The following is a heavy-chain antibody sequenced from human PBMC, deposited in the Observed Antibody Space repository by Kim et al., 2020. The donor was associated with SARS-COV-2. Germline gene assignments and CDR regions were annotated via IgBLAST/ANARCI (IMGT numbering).Heavy chain of an antibody. CDR1: GFTFSSYG. CDR2: ISYDGSNK. D-gene: IGHD3-10*01. CDR3: AKDSYGSGSPYY. J-gene: IGHJ4*02. Sequence: GGSLRLSCAASGFTFSSYGMHWVRQAPGKGLEWVAVISYDGSNKYYADSVKGRFTISRDNSKNTLYLQMNSLRAEDTAVYYCAKDSYGSGSPYYWGQGTLVTVSS. V-gene: IGHV3-30*18.